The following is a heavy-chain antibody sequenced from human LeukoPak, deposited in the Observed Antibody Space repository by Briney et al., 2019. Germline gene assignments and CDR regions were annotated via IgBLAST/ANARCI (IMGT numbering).Heavy chain of an antibody. V-gene: IGHV3-13*01. J-gene: IGHJ4*02. CDR1: EFTFSSYD. CDR3: ARAKMPGIQTAGRVNYFDS. Sequence: PGASLRLSCAASEFTFSSYDMHWVRQATGKGLEWVSTIDTAGNAWYPDSVKGRFTISRENAKNSLNLQMNSLRVGDTAVYYCARAKMPGIQTAGRVNYFDSWGQGTLVTVSA. D-gene: IGHD6-13*01. CDR2: IDTAGNA.